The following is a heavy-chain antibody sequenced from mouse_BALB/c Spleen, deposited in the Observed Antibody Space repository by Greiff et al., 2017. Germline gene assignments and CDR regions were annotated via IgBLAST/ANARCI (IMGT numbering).Heavy chain of an antibody. CDR3: AREGVYYGSSFYAMDY. J-gene: IGHJ4*01. Sequence: DVMLVESGGGLVKPGGSLKLSCAASGFTFSSYAMSWVRQTPEKRLEWVASISSGGSTYYPDSVKGRFTISRDNARNILYLQMSSLRSEDTAMYYCAREGVYYGSSFYAMDYWGQGTSVTVSS. CDR2: ISSGGST. CDR1: GFTFSSYA. V-gene: IGHV5-6-5*01. D-gene: IGHD1-1*01.